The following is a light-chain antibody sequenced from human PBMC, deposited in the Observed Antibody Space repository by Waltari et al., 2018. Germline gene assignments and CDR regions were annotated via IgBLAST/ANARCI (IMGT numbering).Light chain of an antibody. CDR3: QSFDTNLSVI. J-gene: IGLJ2*01. CDR2: TNT. V-gene: IGLV1-40*01. Sequence: QSVLTQPPSVSGAPAQGVTISCTGGGSNIGARSDVHWYQQFPGTAPNLLIFTNTNRPSGVPDRFSGSRSGASASLAITGLQAEDEGYYYCQSFDTNLSVIFGGGTKLTVL. CDR1: GSNIGARSD.